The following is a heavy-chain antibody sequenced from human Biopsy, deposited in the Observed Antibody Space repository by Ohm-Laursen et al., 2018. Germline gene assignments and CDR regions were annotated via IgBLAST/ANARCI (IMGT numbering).Heavy chain of an antibody. V-gene: IGHV4-39*01. D-gene: IGHD3-3*01. CDR2: TYYSGNT. Sequence: SETLSLTCTVSGGSISDSTYHWGWIRQSPGKGLEWIGNTYYSGNTDYSPSLKSRVTISVDTSNNQFSLKLRSVTAADTAVYYCARQVDFWSGYVDYWGQGTLVAVSS. CDR1: GGSISDSTYH. CDR3: ARQVDFWSGYVDY. J-gene: IGHJ4*02.